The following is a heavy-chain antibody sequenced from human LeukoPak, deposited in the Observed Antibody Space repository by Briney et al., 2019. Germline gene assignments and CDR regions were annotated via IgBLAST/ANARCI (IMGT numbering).Heavy chain of an antibody. CDR1: GYTFTGYY. D-gene: IGHD1-1*01. Sequence: ASVEVSCRASGYTFTGYYIHWVRQAPGQGLEWMGWINPNSGGTNYAQKFQGRVTMTRDTSTSTAYMELSRLTSDDTAVYYCARGRWNDPSGPYDYWGQGTLVTVSS. CDR3: ARGRWNDPSGPYDY. V-gene: IGHV1-2*02. J-gene: IGHJ4*02. CDR2: INPNSGGT.